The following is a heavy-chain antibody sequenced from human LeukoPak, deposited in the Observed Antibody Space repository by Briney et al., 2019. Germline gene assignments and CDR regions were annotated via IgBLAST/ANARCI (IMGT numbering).Heavy chain of an antibody. Sequence: GGSLRLSCVGSGFAFSSFELNWVRQAPGKGLEWIAHMSSTGDDVHYVDSLMGRFTISRDNAKNSLYLQIHSLRAEDTAVYYCAREGTVDKKGWVYFDHWGQGALVTVSS. CDR1: GFAFSSFE. V-gene: IGHV3-48*03. J-gene: IGHJ4*02. D-gene: IGHD4-23*01. CDR2: MSSTGDDV. CDR3: AREGTVDKKGWVYFDH.